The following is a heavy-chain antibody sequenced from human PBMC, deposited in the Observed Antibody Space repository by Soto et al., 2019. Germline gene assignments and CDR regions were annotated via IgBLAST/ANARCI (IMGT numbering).Heavy chain of an antibody. Sequence: QVQLVQSVAGVKKPGSSVKVSCKAAGGTFSSHVFNWVRQSPGQGLEWMGGIMPIIGTATYAQKFKCRVRITVDEATSTGYMELSSLTSEDTAVYFFVRVYEFRVGNMSHLGYWPQGRLVSVHS. CDR3: VRVYEFRVGNMSHLGY. V-gene: IGHV1-69*01. CDR2: IMPIIGTA. J-gene: IGHJ4*02. CDR1: GGTFSSHV. D-gene: IGHD3-16*01.